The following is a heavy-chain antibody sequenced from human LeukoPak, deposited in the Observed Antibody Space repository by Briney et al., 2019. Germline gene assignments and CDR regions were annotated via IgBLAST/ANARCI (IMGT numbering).Heavy chain of an antibody. D-gene: IGHD5-24*01. CDR2: ISLSSSTI. Sequence: GGSLRLSCAASGFTFSGYSMNWIRQAPGKGLEWVSYISLSSSTIYYADSVKGRFTISRDNAKTSLYLQMNSLRAEDTALYYCAKVTTQRWLQAAFDYWGQGTLVTVSS. CDR1: GFTFSGYS. V-gene: IGHV3-48*04. CDR3: AKVTTQRWLQAAFDY. J-gene: IGHJ4*02.